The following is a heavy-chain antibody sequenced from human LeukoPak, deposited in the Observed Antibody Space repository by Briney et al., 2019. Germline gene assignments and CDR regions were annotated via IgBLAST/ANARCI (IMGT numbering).Heavy chain of an antibody. CDR3: ARHLGWCNNTSGCDDESDAFDI. J-gene: IGHJ3*02. Sequence: GESLKISCKDSGYSFTNYWIGWVRQMPGKGLEWMGIIYPGDSDTRYSPSFQGQVTISVDKSISTAFLQWSSLKASDTAVYYCARHLGWCNNTSGCDDESDAFDIWGQGTMVTVS. D-gene: IGHD2-2*01. CDR2: IYPGDSDT. V-gene: IGHV5-51*01. CDR1: GYSFTNYW.